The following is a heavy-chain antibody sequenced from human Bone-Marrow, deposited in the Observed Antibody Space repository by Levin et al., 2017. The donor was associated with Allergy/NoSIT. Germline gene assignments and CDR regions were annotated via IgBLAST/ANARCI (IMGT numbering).Heavy chain of an antibody. CDR1: GLTFSSYS. D-gene: IGHD3-16*01. V-gene: IGHV3-21*01. CDR2: ISSSSSYI. Sequence: SCAASGLTFSSYSMNWVRQAPGKGLEWVSSISSSSSYIYYADSVKGRFTISRDNAKNSLYLQMNSLRAEDTAVYYCARPVYDYVWGSSTLAAFDIWGQGTMVTVSA. J-gene: IGHJ3*02. CDR3: ARPVYDYVWGSSTLAAFDI.